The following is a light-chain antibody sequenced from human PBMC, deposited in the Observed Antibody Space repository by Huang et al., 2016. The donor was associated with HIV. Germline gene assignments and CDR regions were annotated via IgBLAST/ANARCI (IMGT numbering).Light chain of an antibody. CDR1: QEISTY. V-gene: IGKV1-33*01. J-gene: IGKJ1*01. CDR2: DAY. CDR3: QQYDNLPWT. Sequence: DIQMTQSPSSLSASVGDRVTITCQASQEISTYLNLYQQKPGNAPKVLIYDAYNLETGVPSRFSGSGSETDFTFTISSLQPEDIATYYCQQYDNLPWTFGQGTKVEIK.